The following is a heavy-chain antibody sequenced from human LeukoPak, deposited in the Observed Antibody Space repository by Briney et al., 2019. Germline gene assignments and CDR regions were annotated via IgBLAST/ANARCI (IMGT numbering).Heavy chain of an antibody. Sequence: PGGSLRLSCAASGFTFSSYSMNWVRQAPGKGLEWVSYISSSSSTIYYADSVKGRFTISRDNAKNSLYLQVNSLRDEDTAVYYCAREETFDGGGWYIDYGMDVWGQGTTVTVSS. D-gene: IGHD6-19*01. J-gene: IGHJ6*02. V-gene: IGHV3-48*02. CDR2: ISSSSSTI. CDR1: GFTFSSYS. CDR3: AREETFDGGGWYIDYGMDV.